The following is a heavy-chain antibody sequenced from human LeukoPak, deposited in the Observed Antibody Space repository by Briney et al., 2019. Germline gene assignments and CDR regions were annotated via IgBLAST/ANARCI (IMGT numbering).Heavy chain of an antibody. Sequence: GGSLRLSCAASGFTFSSYAMSWVRQAPGKGLEYVSSISNIGGSTYYADSVKGRFTVSRDNSKNTLYLQMNSLRVGDTAVYYCAKSQGRGHRGYGMDVWGQGTTVTVSS. CDR1: GFTFSSYA. CDR3: AKSQGRGHRGYGMDV. V-gene: IGHV3-23*01. CDR2: ISNIGGST. J-gene: IGHJ6*02. D-gene: IGHD2-15*01.